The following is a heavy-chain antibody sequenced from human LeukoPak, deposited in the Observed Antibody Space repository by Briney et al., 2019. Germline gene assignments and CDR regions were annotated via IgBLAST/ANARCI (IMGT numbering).Heavy chain of an antibody. Sequence: ASVKVSCKASGYTFTSYGISWVRQAPGQGLEWMGWISAYNGNTNYAQKFQDRVTITRDRSMSTAYMELSSLRSEDTAMYYCASTEKYSSSWAFDYWGPGTLVTVSS. V-gene: IGHV1-18*01. CDR2: ISAYNGNT. CDR1: GYTFTSYG. CDR3: ASTEKYSSSWAFDY. J-gene: IGHJ4*02. D-gene: IGHD6-13*01.